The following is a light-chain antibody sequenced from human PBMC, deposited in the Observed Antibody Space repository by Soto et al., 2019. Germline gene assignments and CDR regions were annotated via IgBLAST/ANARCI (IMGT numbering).Light chain of an antibody. CDR3: SSYTSSSTPGV. V-gene: IGLV2-14*01. CDR2: DVT. CDR1: SSDVGGYNY. J-gene: IGLJ1*01. Sequence: QSALTQPASVSGSPGQSITISCTGTSSDVGGYNYVSWYQQHPGKAPKLMIYDVTNRPSGVSNRFSGSKSGNTASLTISGLQAEDEADYYCSSYTSSSTPGVFGTGTKHTVL.